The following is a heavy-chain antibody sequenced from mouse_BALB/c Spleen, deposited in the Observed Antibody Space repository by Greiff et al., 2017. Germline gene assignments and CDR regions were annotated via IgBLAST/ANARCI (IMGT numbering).Heavy chain of an antibody. CDR2: INPSNGGT. V-gene: IGHV1S81*02. J-gene: IGHJ3*01. CDR1: GYTFTSYY. Sequence: QVQLHQSGAELVKPGASVKLSCKASGYTFTSYYMYWVKQRPGQGLEWIGEINPSNGGTNFNEKFKSKATLTVDKSSSTAYMQLSSLTSEDSAVYYCTRSNYDPSGWFAYWGQGTLVTVSA. D-gene: IGHD2-4*01. CDR3: TRSNYDPSGWFAY.